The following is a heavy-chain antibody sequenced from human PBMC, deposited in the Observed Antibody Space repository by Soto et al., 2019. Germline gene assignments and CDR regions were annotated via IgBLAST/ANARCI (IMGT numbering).Heavy chain of an antibody. D-gene: IGHD2-15*01. CDR3: ARELWVVADTLDYYYGMDV. CDR2: ISSSSSTI. Sequence: GGSLRLSYAASGFTFSSYSMNWVRQAPGKGLEWVSYISSSSSTIYYADSVKGRFTISRDNAKNSLYLQMNSLRDEDTAVYYCARELWVVADTLDYYYGMDVWGQGTTVTVSS. CDR1: GFTFSSYS. J-gene: IGHJ6*02. V-gene: IGHV3-48*02.